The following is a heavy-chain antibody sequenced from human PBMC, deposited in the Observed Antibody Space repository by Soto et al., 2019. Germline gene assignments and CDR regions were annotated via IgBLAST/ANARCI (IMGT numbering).Heavy chain of an antibody. Sequence: KPGGSLRLSCAASGFTFSDYYMSWIRQAPGKGLEWVSYISSSSSYTNYADSVKGRFTISRDNAKNSLYLQMNSLRAEDTAVYYCARDTCSGGSCYLDPYYYYGMDVWGQGTTVTVSS. J-gene: IGHJ6*02. CDR3: ARDTCSGGSCYLDPYYYYGMDV. CDR1: GFTFSDYY. D-gene: IGHD2-15*01. V-gene: IGHV3-11*06. CDR2: ISSSSSYT.